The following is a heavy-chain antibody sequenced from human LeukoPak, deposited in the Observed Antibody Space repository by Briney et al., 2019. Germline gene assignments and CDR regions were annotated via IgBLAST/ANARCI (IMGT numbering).Heavy chain of an antibody. Sequence: VASVKVSFKASGGTFSSYAISSVRQAPGQGLEWMGGVIPIFGTANYAQKFQGRVTITADESTSTAYMELSSLRSEDTAVYYCARALVVPAAIRAVITINWFDPWGQGTLVTVSS. CDR3: ARALVVPAAIRAVITINWFDP. V-gene: IGHV1-69*13. D-gene: IGHD2-2*01. CDR2: VIPIFGTA. J-gene: IGHJ5*02. CDR1: GGTFSSYA.